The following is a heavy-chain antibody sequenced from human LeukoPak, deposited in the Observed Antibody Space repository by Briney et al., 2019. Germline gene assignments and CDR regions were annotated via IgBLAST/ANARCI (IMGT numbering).Heavy chain of an antibody. Sequence: GASVKVSCKASGYTFTSYYMHWVRQAPGQGLEWMGIINPSGGSTSYAQKFQGRVTMTRDTSTSTVYMELSSLRSEDTAVYYCAREGYYGSGSPPSLYFDYWGQGTLVTVSS. D-gene: IGHD3-10*01. CDR2: INPSGGST. CDR1: GYTFTSYY. J-gene: IGHJ4*02. V-gene: IGHV1-46*01. CDR3: AREGYYGSGSPPSLYFDY.